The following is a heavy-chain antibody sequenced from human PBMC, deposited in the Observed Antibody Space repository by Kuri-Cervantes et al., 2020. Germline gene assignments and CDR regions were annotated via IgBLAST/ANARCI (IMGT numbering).Heavy chain of an antibody. D-gene: IGHD1-1*01. V-gene: IGHV1-69*06. CDR1: GGTFSSYA. CDR2: IIPIFGTA. Sequence: SVKVSCKASGGTFSSYAISWVRQAPGQGLEWMGVIIPIFGTANYAQKFQGRVTITADKSTSTAYMELSSLRSEDTAVYYCARNYNWNDVFSGGFDPWGQGTLVTVSS. CDR3: ARNYNWNDVFSGGFDP. J-gene: IGHJ5*02.